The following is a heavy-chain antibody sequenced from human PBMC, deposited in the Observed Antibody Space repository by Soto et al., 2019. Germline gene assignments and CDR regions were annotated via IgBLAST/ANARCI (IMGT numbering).Heavy chain of an antibody. D-gene: IGHD2-15*01. CDR3: ARHALVVEGGIDY. CDR1: GYSFTSYW. Sequence: LGESLKISCKGSGYSFTSYWISWVRQMPGKGLEWMGRIDPSDSYSNYSPSFQGHVTISADESISTAYVQGSSLKASDTAMYYCARHALVVEGGIDYWGQGTLVTVSS. CDR2: IDPSDSYS. J-gene: IGHJ4*02. V-gene: IGHV5-10-1*01.